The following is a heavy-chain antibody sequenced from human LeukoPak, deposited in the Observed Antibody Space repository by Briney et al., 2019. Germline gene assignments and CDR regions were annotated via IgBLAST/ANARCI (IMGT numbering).Heavy chain of an antibody. CDR3: AREALYFDY. CDR2: IYSGGST. J-gene: IGHJ4*02. Sequence: GGSLRLSCAASGFTVSTNYMSWVRQAPGKGLEWVSVIYSGGSTYYADSVKGRFTISRDNAKNSLYLQMNSLRADDTAVYYCAREALYFDYWGQGTLVTVSS. V-gene: IGHV3-53*01. CDR1: GFTVSTNY.